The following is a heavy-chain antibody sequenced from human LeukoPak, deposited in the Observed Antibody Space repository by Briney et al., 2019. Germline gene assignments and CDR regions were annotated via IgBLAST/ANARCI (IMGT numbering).Heavy chain of an antibody. CDR1: GFTFSAYW. Sequence: GGSLRLSCAASGFTFSAYWMHWVRQAPGEGLVWVSRVKYDGSTTTYADSVKGRFTISRDNAKNILYLQMNSLRVEDTAVYYCARDLDWLLFDYWGQGTLVTVSS. D-gene: IGHD3-9*01. V-gene: IGHV3-74*01. CDR2: VKYDGSTT. CDR3: ARDLDWLLFDY. J-gene: IGHJ4*02.